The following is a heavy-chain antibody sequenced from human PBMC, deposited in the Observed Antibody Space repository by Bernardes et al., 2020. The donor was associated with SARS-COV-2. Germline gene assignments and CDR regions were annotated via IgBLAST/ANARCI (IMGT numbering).Heavy chain of an antibody. CDR1: GGPIGSHY. CDR2: VYFTGNT. D-gene: IGHD6-13*01. Sequence: SETLSLTCTVSGGPIGSHYWSWIRQSPGKGLEWIGNVYFTGNTNHNPSLRSRAIIGIDTSKSQFSLRLNSVTAADAAVYYCARDVFLGSSWDQSYYGMDVWGQWTTVTVSS. J-gene: IGHJ6*02. CDR3: ARDVFLGSSWDQSYYGMDV. V-gene: IGHV4-59*11.